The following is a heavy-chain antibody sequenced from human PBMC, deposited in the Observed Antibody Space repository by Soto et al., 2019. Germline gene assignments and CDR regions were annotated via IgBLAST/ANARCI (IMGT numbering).Heavy chain of an antibody. CDR1: GFTFSSYG. J-gene: IGHJ5*02. V-gene: IGHV3-33*01. CDR2: IWYDGSNK. CDR3: TRGDGPRYCLEGTCYRRPTTCDP. D-gene: IGHD2-15*01. Sequence: QVQLVESGGGVVQPGRSLRLSCAASGFTFSSYGMHWVRQAPGKGLEWVAVIWYDGSNKYYAESVKGRFTISRDNSKKSLYRQMNSLRAEDPAVYYCTRGDGPRYCLEGTCYRRPTTCDPWGQGTLVNGSS.